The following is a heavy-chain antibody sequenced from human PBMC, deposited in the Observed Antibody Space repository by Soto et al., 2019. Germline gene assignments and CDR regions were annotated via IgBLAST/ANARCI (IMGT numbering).Heavy chain of an antibody. D-gene: IGHD2-8*02. J-gene: IGHJ5*01. Sequence: SETLSLTCTVSGGSISSYYWSWIRQPAGKGREWIGRIYTSGSTNYNPSLKSRVTMSLYTSTNQFSLKLSSVTAADTAVSYCATGRHSRRAEGTGWLVPWAQGTLVTVSS. CDR3: ATGRHSRRAEGTGWLVP. V-gene: IGHV4-4*07. CDR2: IYTSGST. CDR1: GGSISSYY.